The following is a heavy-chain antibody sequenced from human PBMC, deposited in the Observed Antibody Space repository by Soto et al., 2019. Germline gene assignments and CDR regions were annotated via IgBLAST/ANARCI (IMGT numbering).Heavy chain of an antibody. D-gene: IGHD2-21*02. CDR1: GGSISSYY. Sequence: CTVSGGSISSYYWSWIRQPPGKGLEWIGYIYYSGSTNYNPSLKSRVTISVDTSKNQFSLKLSSVTAADTAVYYCARRHYCRGDCAINPDYYYGMDVWGQGTTVTVSS. J-gene: IGHJ6*02. CDR3: ARRHYCRGDCAINPDYYYGMDV. CDR2: IYYSGST. V-gene: IGHV4-59*01.